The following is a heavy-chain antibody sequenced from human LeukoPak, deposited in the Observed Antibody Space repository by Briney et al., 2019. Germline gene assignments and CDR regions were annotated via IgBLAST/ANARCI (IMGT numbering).Heavy chain of an antibody. Sequence: GGSLRLSCAASGFTFSGYGMHWVRQAPGKGLEWVAFIRYDGSNKYYADSVKGRFTISRDNSKNTLYLQMNSLRAEDTAVYYCAKDLRSLRGVPYWGQGTLVTVSS. CDR2: IRYDGSNK. D-gene: IGHD3-10*01. CDR1: GFTFSGYG. CDR3: AKDLRSLRGVPY. J-gene: IGHJ4*02. V-gene: IGHV3-30*02.